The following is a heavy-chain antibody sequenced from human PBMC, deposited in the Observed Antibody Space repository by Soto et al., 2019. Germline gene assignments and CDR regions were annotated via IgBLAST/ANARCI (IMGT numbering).Heavy chain of an antibody. V-gene: IGHV3-11*01. CDR3: ARGTYRSKTDFDY. CDR2: ISSSSGTI. CDR1: GFTFSDYY. D-gene: IGHD6-13*01. J-gene: IGHJ4*02. Sequence: KTGGSLRLSCAASGFTFSDYYMTWIRQAPGSGLEWVSYISSSSGTISYANSVKGRFTISRDNAQNSLYLQMTSLRAEDTAVYYCARGTYRSKTDFDYWGQGTLVTVSS.